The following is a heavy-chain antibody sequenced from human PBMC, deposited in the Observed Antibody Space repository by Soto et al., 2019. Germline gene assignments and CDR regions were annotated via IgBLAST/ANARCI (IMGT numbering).Heavy chain of an antibody. Sequence: SETLSLTCSVSGGSISSSTYYWGWMRQPPGKGLEWIASFFIGGNTYYNPSLKSRVSTSVDTSKNQFSLRLSSVTAADTAVYFCARVNSSSWYRYYYYGMDVWGQGTTVTSP. CDR3: ARVNSSSWYRYYYYGMDV. J-gene: IGHJ6*02. D-gene: IGHD6-13*01. V-gene: IGHV4-39*01. CDR2: FFIGGNT. CDR1: GGSISSSTYY.